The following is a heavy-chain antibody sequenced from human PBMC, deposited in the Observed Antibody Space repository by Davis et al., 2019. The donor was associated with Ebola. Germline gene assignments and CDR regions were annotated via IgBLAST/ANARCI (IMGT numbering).Heavy chain of an antibody. Sequence: GGSLRLSCAASGFTFSSYAMHWVRQAPGKGLEWVANIKQDGSEKYYVDSVKGRFTISRDNAKNSLYLQMNSLRAEDTAVYYCAREMATIGSDYWGQGTLVTVSS. CDR3: AREMATIGSDY. V-gene: IGHV3-7*03. CDR1: GFTFSSYA. J-gene: IGHJ4*02. CDR2: IKQDGSEK. D-gene: IGHD5-24*01.